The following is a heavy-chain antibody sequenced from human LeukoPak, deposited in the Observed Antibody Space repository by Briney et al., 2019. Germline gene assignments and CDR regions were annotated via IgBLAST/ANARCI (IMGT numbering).Heavy chain of an antibody. CDR1: GGSISSYY. V-gene: IGHV4-59*08. CDR2: IYYSGSI. CDR3: ATTYYDILTGYLAFDY. J-gene: IGHJ4*02. D-gene: IGHD3-9*01. Sequence: SETLSLTCTVSGGSISSYYWSWIRQPPGKGLEWIGYIYYSGSINYNPSLKSRVTISVDTSKNQFSLKLSSVTAADTAVYYCATTYYDILTGYLAFDYWGQGTLVTVSS.